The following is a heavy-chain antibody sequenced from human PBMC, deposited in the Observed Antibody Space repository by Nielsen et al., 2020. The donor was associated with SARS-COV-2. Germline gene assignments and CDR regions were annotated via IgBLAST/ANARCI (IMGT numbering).Heavy chain of an antibody. CDR3: ARQSRWLANFDY. CDR2: IHYTGST. CDR1: GGSMSNSNYY. D-gene: IGHD6-19*01. J-gene: IGHJ4*02. Sequence: SETLSLTCTVSGGSMSNSNYYWGWIRQPPGRGLEWIGGIHYTGSTYYNPSLTSRATISVDTSKKQFSLRLSSVTAADTAVYYCARQSRWLANFDYWGQGILVTVSS. V-gene: IGHV4-39*01.